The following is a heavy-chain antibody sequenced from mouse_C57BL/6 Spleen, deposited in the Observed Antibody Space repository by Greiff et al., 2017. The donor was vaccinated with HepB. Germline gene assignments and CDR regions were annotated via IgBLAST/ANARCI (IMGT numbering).Heavy chain of an antibody. CDR3: TRGEGDRFDY. CDR2: ISSGGDYI. Sequence: EVQVVESGEGLVKPGGSLKLSCAASGFTFSSYAMSWVRQTPEKRLEWVAYISSGGDYIYYADTVKGRFTISRDNARNTQYLQMSSLKSEDAAMYYCTRGEGDRFDYWGQGTTLTVSS. D-gene: IGHD3-3*01. J-gene: IGHJ2*01. V-gene: IGHV5-9-1*02. CDR1: GFTFSSYA.